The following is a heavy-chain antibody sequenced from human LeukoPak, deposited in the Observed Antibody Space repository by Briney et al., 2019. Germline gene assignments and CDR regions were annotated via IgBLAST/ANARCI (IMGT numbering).Heavy chain of an antibody. CDR1: GGSISSYY. J-gene: IGHJ4*02. Sequence: SETLSLTCTVSGGSISSYYWSWIRQPPGKGLEWIGYIYYSGSTTYNPSLKSRVTISVDTSKNQFSLKLSSVTAADTAVYYCARENSGYGVGYFDYWGQGTLVTVSS. D-gene: IGHD5-12*01. CDR2: IYYSGST. V-gene: IGHV4-59*12. CDR3: ARENSGYGVGYFDY.